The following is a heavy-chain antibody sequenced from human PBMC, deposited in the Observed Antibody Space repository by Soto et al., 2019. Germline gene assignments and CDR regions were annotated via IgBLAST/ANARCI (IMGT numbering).Heavy chain of an antibody. V-gene: IGHV6-1*01. D-gene: IGHD3-9*01. CDR1: GDGVSSNSAA. CDR2: TYYRSKWYN. CDR3: ARDLAALRYFDWLPDYYYYGMDV. Sequence: SQTLSLTCAISGDGVSSNSAAWNWIRQSPSRGLEWLGRTYYRSKWYNDYAVSVKSRITINPDTSKNQFSLQLNSVTPEDTAVYYCARDLAALRYFDWLPDYYYYGMDVWGQGTTVTVSS. J-gene: IGHJ6*02.